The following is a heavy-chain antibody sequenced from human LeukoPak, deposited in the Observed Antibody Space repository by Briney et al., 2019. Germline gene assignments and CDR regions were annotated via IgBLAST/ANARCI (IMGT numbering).Heavy chain of an antibody. D-gene: IGHD4-17*01. CDR2: ISTSGSSI. Sequence: GGSLRLSCAASGLTFSTYWMHWVRQAPGKGLEWLSHISTSGSSIHYADSVKGRFTISRDNAKNSLYLQMNSLRVEDTAVYYCARDATTELGTVYMDVWGKGTTVTISS. V-gene: IGHV3-48*04. CDR1: GLTFSTYW. CDR3: ARDATTELGTVYMDV. J-gene: IGHJ6*03.